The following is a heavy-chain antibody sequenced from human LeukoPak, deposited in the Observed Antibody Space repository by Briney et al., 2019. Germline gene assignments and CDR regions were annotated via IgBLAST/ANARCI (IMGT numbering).Heavy chain of an antibody. CDR3: AKGGSDTTYGHVDY. Sequence: GGSLRLSCAASGFTFSSYAMSWVRQAPGKGLEWVSGISGSDGSTYYADSVKGRFTIPRDNSKNTLYLQMNSLRDEDTAVYYCAKGGSDTTYGHVDYWGQGTLVTVSS. D-gene: IGHD2-21*01. V-gene: IGHV3-23*01. J-gene: IGHJ4*02. CDR1: GFTFSSYA. CDR2: ISGSDGST.